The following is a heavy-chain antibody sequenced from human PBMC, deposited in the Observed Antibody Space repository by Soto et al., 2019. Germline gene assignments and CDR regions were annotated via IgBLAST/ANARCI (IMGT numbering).Heavy chain of an antibody. V-gene: IGHV1-2*04. CDR1: GYTFTGYY. CDR3: ARGYCSSTSCPYYYYGMDV. J-gene: IGHJ6*02. CDR2: INPNSGGT. Sequence: ASVKVSCKASGYTFTGYYMHWVRQAPGQGLEWMGWINPNSGGTNYAQKFQGWVTMTRDTSISTAYMELSRLRSDDTAVYYCARGYCSSTSCPYYYYGMDVWCQGTTVTVSS. D-gene: IGHD2-2*01.